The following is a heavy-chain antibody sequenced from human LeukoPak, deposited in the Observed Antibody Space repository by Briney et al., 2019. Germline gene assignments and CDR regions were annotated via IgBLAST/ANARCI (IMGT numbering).Heavy chain of an antibody. CDR3: ARAVLLWFGELQYYFDY. J-gene: IGHJ4*02. CDR1: GGSFSGYY. V-gene: IGHV4-34*01. CDR2: INHSGST. Sequence: SETLSLTCAVYGGSFSGYYWSWIRQPPGKGLEWIGEINHSGSTNYNPSLKSRVTISVDTSKNQFSLKLSSVTAADTAVYYCARAVLLWFGELQYYFDYWGQGTLVTVSS. D-gene: IGHD3-10*01.